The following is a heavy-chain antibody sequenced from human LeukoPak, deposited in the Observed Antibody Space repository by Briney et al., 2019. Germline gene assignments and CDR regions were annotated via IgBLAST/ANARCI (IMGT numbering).Heavy chain of an antibody. D-gene: IGHD6-13*01. Sequence: GGSLRLSCAASGFTFSDYYMSWIRQAPGKELEWVSYISSSGSTIYYADSVKGRFTISRDNAKNSLHLQMNSLRAEDTAVYYCARTLIMGIAAAIDYFDYWGQGTLVTVSS. V-gene: IGHV3-11*04. CDR2: ISSSGSTI. J-gene: IGHJ4*02. CDR3: ARTLIMGIAAAIDYFDY. CDR1: GFTFSDYY.